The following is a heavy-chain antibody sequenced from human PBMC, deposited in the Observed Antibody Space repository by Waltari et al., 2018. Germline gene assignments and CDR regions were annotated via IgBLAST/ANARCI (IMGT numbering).Heavy chain of an antibody. CDR2: TSGSGST. J-gene: IGHJ5*01. D-gene: IGHD3-16*02. CDR1: GGSISGGNPF. V-gene: IGHV4-39*01. Sequence: QLQQQESGPGLVKPSETLSLTCTFSGGSISGGNPFWDWIRQPPGEGLEWIGSTSGSGSTRYNPSLRSRVTISVDTSKKDQFSLRLSSATAADTAVYFCARHADRGPSICGFDSWGQGTLVTVSS. CDR3: ARHADRGPSICGFDS.